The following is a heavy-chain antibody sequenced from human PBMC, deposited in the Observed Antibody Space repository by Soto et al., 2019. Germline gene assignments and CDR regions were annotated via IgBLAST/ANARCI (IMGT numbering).Heavy chain of an antibody. V-gene: IGHV3-9*01. CDR1: GFIFEDYD. CDR2: ISSNSGAI. J-gene: IGHJ4*02. Sequence: VQLVESGGGLAQPGRSLRLSCVASGFIFEDYDMHWVRQVPGKGLEWVSSISSNSGAIKYADSVKGRFTLSRDNANNSMYLEMKSLRVKDTAFYFCVKGTFSSSKVIFDYWGQGTLVTVSS. D-gene: IGHD6-6*01. CDR3: VKGTFSSSKVIFDY.